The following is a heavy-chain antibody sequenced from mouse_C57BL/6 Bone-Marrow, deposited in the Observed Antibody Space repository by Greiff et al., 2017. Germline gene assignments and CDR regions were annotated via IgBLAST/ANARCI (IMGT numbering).Heavy chain of an antibody. CDR1: GFSFNTYA. CDR3: VRFLDGYYYAMDY. D-gene: IGHD2-3*01. Sequence: EVKVEESGGGLVQPKGSLTLSCAASGFSFNTYAMNWVRQAPGKGLEWVARIRSKSNNYATYYADSVKDRFTISRDDSESMLYLQMNNLKTEDTAMYYCVRFLDGYYYAMDYWGRGTAVTVSS. J-gene: IGHJ4*01. V-gene: IGHV10-1*01. CDR2: IRSKSNNYAT.